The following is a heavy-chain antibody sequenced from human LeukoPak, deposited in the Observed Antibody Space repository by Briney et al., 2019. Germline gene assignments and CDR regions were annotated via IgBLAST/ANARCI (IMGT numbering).Heavy chain of an antibody. V-gene: IGHV3-21*01. CDR2: ISSSSTYV. J-gene: IGHJ4*02. CDR3: AREPTVTIL. Sequence: GGSLRLSCAASGFIFSSYSMNWVCQTPGKGLEWVSSISSSSTYVYYADSVKGRFAISRDNAKNSLYLQMNSLRAEDTAIYYCAREPTVTILWGQGTLVTVSS. CDR1: GFIFSSYS. D-gene: IGHD3-3*01.